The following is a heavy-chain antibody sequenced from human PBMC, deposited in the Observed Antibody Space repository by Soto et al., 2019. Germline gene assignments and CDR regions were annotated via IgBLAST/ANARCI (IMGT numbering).Heavy chain of an antibody. V-gene: IGHV3-23*01. J-gene: IGHJ4*02. Sequence: GGSLRLSCAASVFTFSSYAMSWVRQAPGKGLEWVSAISGSGGSTYYADSVKARFTISRDNSKNTLYLQMNSLRAEDTAVYYRAGRYVTYYFDSWAQGPLVTVSS. CDR1: VFTFSSYA. CDR3: AGRYVTYYFDS. D-gene: IGHD3-16*01. CDR2: ISGSGGST.